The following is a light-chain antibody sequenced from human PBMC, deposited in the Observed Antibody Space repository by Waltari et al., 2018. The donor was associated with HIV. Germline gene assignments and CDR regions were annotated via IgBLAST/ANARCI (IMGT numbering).Light chain of an antibody. V-gene: IGLV2-14*01. Sequence: QSALTQPASVSGSPGQWLTISCTGTNSDIGVSNFVSWYQQHPGKAPKLIIFEVSNRPSGVSDRFSGSKSGNTASLTISGLQAEDEADYYCSSYRNSRTWVFGGGTKLTVL. CDR1: NSDIGVSNF. J-gene: IGLJ3*02. CDR2: EVS. CDR3: SSYRNSRTWV.